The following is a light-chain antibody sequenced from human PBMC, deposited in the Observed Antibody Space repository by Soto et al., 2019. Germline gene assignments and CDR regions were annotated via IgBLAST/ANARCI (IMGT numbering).Light chain of an antibody. J-gene: IGLJ1*01. CDR2: GVT. CDR3: CSYSTTTAYV. Sequence: QSVLAQPASVSGSPGQSITISCTGTSSDIGSYNHISWYQQHPDKGPKVVIYGVTNRPSGVSNRFSGSKSGYTASLTISGLQAEDEADYYCCSYSTTTAYVFGTGTKVTVL. CDR1: SSDIGSYNH. V-gene: IGLV2-14*03.